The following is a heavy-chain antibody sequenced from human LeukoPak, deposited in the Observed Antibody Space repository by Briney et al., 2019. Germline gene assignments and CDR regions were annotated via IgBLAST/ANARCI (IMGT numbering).Heavy chain of an antibody. CDR2: ISAYNGNT. V-gene: IGHV1-18*01. J-gene: IGHJ3*02. Sequence: ASVKVSCKASGYTFTSYGISWVRQAPGQGLEWMGWISAYNGNTNYAQKLQGRVTMTTDTSTSTAYMELRSLRSDDTAVYYCARDPPPDYYYDSSDAFDIWGQGTMVTVSS. CDR1: GYTFTSYG. D-gene: IGHD3-22*01. CDR3: ARDPPPDYYYDSSDAFDI.